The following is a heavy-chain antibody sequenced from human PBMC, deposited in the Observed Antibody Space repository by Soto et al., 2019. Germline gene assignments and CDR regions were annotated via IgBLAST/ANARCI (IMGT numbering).Heavy chain of an antibody. D-gene: IGHD2-15*01. CDR1: GFTFSSYG. Sequence: QVQLVESGGGGVQPGRSLRLSCAASGFTFSSYGMHWVRQAPGKGLEWVAVISYDGSNKYYADSVKGRFTISRDNSKNTLYLHMNSLRAEDTAVYYCAKGIRWRLTYYYYMDVWGKGTTVTVSS. CDR2: ISYDGSNK. V-gene: IGHV3-30*18. CDR3: AKGIRWRLTYYYYMDV. J-gene: IGHJ6*03.